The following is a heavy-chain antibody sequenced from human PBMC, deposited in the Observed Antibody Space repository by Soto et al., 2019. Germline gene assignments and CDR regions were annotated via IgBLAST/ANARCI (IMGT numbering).Heavy chain of an antibody. CDR3: ARGELVPDY. CDR2: IVVASGKT. Sequence: VASVKVSCKASGFTFSSSAIQWVRQARGQPLEWLGWIVVASGKTDYTHNLQTRVTITRDKSTNTAYLELSRLRSDDTAVYYCARGELVPDYWGQGTPVTVSS. D-gene: IGHD3-9*01. CDR1: GFTFSSSA. J-gene: IGHJ4*02. V-gene: IGHV1-58*02.